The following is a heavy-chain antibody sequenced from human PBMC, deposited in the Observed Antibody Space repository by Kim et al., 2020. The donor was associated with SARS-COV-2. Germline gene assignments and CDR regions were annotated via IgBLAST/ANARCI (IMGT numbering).Heavy chain of an antibody. CDR1: GYTFTNYD. CDR2: MNPSSGNT. Sequence: ASVKVSCKASGYTFTNYDVNWVRQATGQGLEWMRWMNPSSGNTGYAQKLQGRVTMTWNTSINTAYMELSSLRSEDTAVYYCARGVIDFWGQGTLVTVSS. J-gene: IGHJ4*02. V-gene: IGHV1-8*01. CDR3: ARGVIDF.